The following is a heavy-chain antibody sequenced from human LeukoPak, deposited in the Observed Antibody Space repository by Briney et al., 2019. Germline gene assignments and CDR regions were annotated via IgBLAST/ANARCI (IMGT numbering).Heavy chain of an antibody. V-gene: IGHV3-21*01. CDR3: ALRSNRYNWNTKFDY. CDR1: GFTFSSYS. CDR2: ISSSSSYI. Sequence: RGSLRLSCAASGFTFSSYSMNWVRQAPGKGLEWVSSISSSSSYIYYADSVKGRFTISRDNAKNSLYLQMNSLRAEDTAVYYCALRSNRYNWNTKFDYWGQGTLVTVSS. D-gene: IGHD1/OR15-1a*01. J-gene: IGHJ4*02.